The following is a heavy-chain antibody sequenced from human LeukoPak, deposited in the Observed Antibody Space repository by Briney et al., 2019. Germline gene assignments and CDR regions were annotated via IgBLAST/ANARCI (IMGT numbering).Heavy chain of an antibody. V-gene: IGHV4-39*01. D-gene: IGHD3-3*01. CDR1: GGSISSSSYY. Sequence: SETLSLTCTVSGGSISSSSYYWGWIRQPPGKGLEWIGTIYYSGRTYYNPSLKSRVTISVDTSKNQFSLKLSSVTAADTAVYYCAGRFLEWLLDYWGQGTLVTVSS. J-gene: IGHJ4*02. CDR2: IYYSGRT. CDR3: AGRFLEWLLDY.